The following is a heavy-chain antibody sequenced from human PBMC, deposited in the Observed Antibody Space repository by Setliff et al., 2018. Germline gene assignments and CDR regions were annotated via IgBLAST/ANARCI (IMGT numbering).Heavy chain of an antibody. J-gene: IGHJ4*02. V-gene: IGHV1-2*02. CDR3: ARDLRAATATGEYYFDF. Sequence: ASVKVSCKASGYTFTDYYIQWVRQAPGQGLEWMGWINPNTGSTYYRQRFLGRVTMTRDTSISTAYMDVNRLKSDDTAVYYCARDLRAATATGEYYFDFWGQGTLVTVSS. CDR1: GYTFTDYY. CDR2: INPNTGST. D-gene: IGHD6-13*01.